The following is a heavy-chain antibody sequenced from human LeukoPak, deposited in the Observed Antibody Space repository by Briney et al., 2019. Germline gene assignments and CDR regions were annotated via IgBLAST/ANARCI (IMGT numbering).Heavy chain of an antibody. Sequence: GGSLRLSCAASGFTFSDYYMSWIRQAPGKGLEWVSYISSSGSTIYYADSVKGRFTISRDNAKNSLYLQMNSLRAEDTAVYYCATTGGIVATSAFDIWGQGTMVTVSS. CDR3: ATTGGIVATSAFDI. CDR1: GFTFSDYY. CDR2: ISSSGSTI. D-gene: IGHD5-12*01. J-gene: IGHJ3*02. V-gene: IGHV3-11*04.